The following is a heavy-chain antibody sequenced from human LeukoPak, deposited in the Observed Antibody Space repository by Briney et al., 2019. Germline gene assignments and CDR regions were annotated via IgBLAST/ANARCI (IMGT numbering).Heavy chain of an antibody. J-gene: IGHJ4*02. CDR2: IRSSGSPT. D-gene: IGHD3-16*01. Sequence: GGSLRLSCAASGFTFSSYSMNWVRQAPGKGLEWVSYIRSSGSPTYYADSVKGRFTISRDNAKNSLYLQMTSLRVEDTAVYYCARSRGATHWGQGTLVTVSS. CDR3: ARSRGATH. CDR1: GFTFSSYS. V-gene: IGHV3-48*04.